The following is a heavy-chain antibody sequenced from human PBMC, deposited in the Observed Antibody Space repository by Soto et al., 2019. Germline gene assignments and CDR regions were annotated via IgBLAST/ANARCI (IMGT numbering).Heavy chain of an antibody. J-gene: IGHJ4*02. V-gene: IGHV3-30-3*01. CDR3: ARPPFAYYDFWSGSYYFDY. CDR1: GFTFSSYA. D-gene: IGHD3-3*01. Sequence: VGSLRLSCAASGFTFSSYAMHWVRQAPGKGLEWVAVISYDGSNKYHADSVKGRFTISRDNSKNTLYLQMKSLRAEDTAVYYCARPPFAYYDFWSGSYYFDYWGQGTLVTVSS. CDR2: ISYDGSNK.